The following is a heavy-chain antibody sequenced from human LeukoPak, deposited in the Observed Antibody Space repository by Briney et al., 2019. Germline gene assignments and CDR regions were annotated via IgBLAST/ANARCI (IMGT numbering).Heavy chain of an antibody. D-gene: IGHD3-22*01. CDR2: FYFSGPI. J-gene: IGHJ4*02. CDR1: GESISATSYD. V-gene: IGHV4-39*07. Sequence: SETLSLTCSVSGESISATSYDWAWIRQPPGKGLDWTGRFYFSGPIHYNSSLKTRAPISVHTPKNQLSLKLSSVTAADTAVYFCARGHAPGPYFYDSTAYKFWGQGTLVTVSS. CDR3: ARGHAPGPYFYDSTAYKF.